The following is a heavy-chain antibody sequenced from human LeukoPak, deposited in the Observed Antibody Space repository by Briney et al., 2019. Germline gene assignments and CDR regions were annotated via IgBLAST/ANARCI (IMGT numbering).Heavy chain of an antibody. CDR3: VKDVVPGRTGAGPGS. V-gene: IGHV3-30*02. CDR2: IEHDGSIA. J-gene: IGHJ5*02. D-gene: IGHD6-13*01. CDR1: GFTFRNFG. Sequence: GGSLRLSCVASGFTFRNFGFHWVRQAPDKGLEWVAFIEHDGSIASYSGSVKGRFSLSRDDSKTAVSLQMNSLRAEDTALYYCVKDVVPGRTGAGPGSWGQGTLVTVSS.